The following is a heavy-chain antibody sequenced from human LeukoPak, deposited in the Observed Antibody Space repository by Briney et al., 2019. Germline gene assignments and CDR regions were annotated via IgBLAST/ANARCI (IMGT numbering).Heavy chain of an antibody. Sequence: PGASVKVSCKASGYTFTSYDINWVRQATGQGLEWMGWMNPNSGNTGYEQKFQGRLTMTRNTSISTAYLELSSLSSEDTAVYYCARAPSWSGFYVGYYFDYWGQGTLVTVSS. J-gene: IGHJ4*02. CDR1: GYTFTSYD. CDR2: MNPNSGNT. CDR3: ARAPSWSGFYVGYYFDY. V-gene: IGHV1-8*01. D-gene: IGHD3-3*01.